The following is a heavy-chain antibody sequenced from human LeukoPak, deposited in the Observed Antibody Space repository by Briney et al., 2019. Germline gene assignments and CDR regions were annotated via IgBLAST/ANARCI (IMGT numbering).Heavy chain of an antibody. CDR1: GFTFSSYA. D-gene: IGHD6-6*01. J-gene: IGHJ4*02. CDR2: ISGSGGST. V-gene: IGHV3-23*01. Sequence: GGSLRLSCAASGFTFSSYAMSWVRQAPGKGLEWVSAISGSGGSTYYADSVKGRFTISRDNSKNTLYLQMNSLRAEDTAVYYCAKEMGWKSSIAAREFDYWGQGTLVTVSS. CDR3: AKEMGWKSSIAAREFDY.